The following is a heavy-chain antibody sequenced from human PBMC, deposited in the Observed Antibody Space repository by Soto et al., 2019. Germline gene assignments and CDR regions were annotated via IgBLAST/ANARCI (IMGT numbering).Heavy chain of an antibody. Sequence: GASVKVSCKASGYTFTSYGISWVRQAPGQGLEWMGWISAYNGNTNYAQKLQGRVTMTTDTSTSTAYMELRSLRSDDTAVYYCARDFVLMVYAIPNWFDPWGQGTLVTVSS. V-gene: IGHV1-18*01. J-gene: IGHJ5*02. CDR3: ARDFVLMVYAIPNWFDP. CDR2: ISAYNGNT. D-gene: IGHD2-8*01. CDR1: GYTFTSYG.